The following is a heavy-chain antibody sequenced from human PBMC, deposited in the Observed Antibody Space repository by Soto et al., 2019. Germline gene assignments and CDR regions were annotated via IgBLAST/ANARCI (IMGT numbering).Heavy chain of an antibody. CDR3: AKDLYYYDSSGYSTNGYFDY. V-gene: IGHV3-23*01. CDR2: ISGSGGST. D-gene: IGHD3-22*01. J-gene: IGHJ4*02. CDR1: GFTFSSYA. Sequence: PGGSLRLSCAASGFTFSSYAMSWVRQAPGKGLEWVSAISGSGGSTYYADSVKGRFTISRDNSKNTLYLQMNSLRAEDTAVYYCAKDLYYYDSSGYSTNGYFDYWGQGTLVTVSS.